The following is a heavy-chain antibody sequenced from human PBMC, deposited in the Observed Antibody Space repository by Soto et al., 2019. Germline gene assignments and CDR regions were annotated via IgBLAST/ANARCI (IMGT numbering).Heavy chain of an antibody. D-gene: IGHD2-2*01. V-gene: IGHV1-18*01. CDR2: ISAYNGNT. CDR1: GYTFTSYG. Sequence: GASVKVSCKASGYTFTSYGISWVRQAPGQGLEWMGWISAYNGNTNYAQKLQGRVTMTTDTSTSTAYMELRSLRSDDTAVYYCATSYCSSTSCYGGRWFDPWGQGTLVTVSS. J-gene: IGHJ5*02. CDR3: ATSYCSSTSCYGGRWFDP.